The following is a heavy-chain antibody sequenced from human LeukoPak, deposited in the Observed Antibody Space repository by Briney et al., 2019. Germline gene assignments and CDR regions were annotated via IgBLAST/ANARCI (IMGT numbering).Heavy chain of an antibody. J-gene: IGHJ3*02. CDR3: ARDCSGGSCYGAFDI. Sequence: SETLSLTCAVSGGSVSSSTWWSWLRQPPGKGLEWIGYIYDSGSTYYNPSLKSRITISVDTSENRFSLKLSSVTATDTAVYYCARDCSGGSCYGAFDIWGQGTMVTVSS. CDR1: GGSVSSSTW. V-gene: IGHV4-30-4*01. CDR2: IYDSGST. D-gene: IGHD2-15*01.